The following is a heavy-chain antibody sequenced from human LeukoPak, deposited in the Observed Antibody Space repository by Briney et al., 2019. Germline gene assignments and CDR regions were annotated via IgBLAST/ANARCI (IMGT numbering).Heavy chain of an antibody. D-gene: IGHD3-16*01. CDR1: GFTVSSNC. Sequence: GGSLRLSCAASGFTVSSNCMSWVRQAPGKGLEWVSVIYSGGSTYYADSVKGRFTISRDNSKNTLYLQMNSLRAEDTAVYYCARDPGTVTGDAFDIWGQGTMVTVSS. CDR3: ARDPGTVTGDAFDI. J-gene: IGHJ3*02. CDR2: IYSGGST. V-gene: IGHV3-53*01.